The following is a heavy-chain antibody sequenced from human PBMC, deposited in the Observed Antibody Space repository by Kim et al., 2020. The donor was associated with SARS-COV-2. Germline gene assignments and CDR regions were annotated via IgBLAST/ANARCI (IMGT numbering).Heavy chain of an antibody. Sequence: GGSLRLSCAASGFTFGDYGMSWVRQAPGKGLEWVSGINWDGGSTGYADSVKGRFTISRDNAKNSLYLQMNSLRAEDTALYYCATYQGTVGELYNWFDPWGQGTLFTVSS. V-gene: IGHV3-20*04. CDR2: INWDGGST. CDR1: GFTFGDYG. D-gene: IGHD3-10*01. J-gene: IGHJ5*02. CDR3: ATYQGTVGELYNWFDP.